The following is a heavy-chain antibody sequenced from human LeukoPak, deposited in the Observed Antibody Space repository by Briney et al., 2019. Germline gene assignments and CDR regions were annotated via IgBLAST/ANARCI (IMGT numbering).Heavy chain of an antibody. CDR2: IKQDGSEK. D-gene: IGHD6-25*01. Sequence: EGSLRLSCAPSGFTFSSYWMSWVRQAPGKGLQWVANIKQDGSEKYYVDSVKGLFTISRDNAKNSLYLQMNSLSAEDTAVYYCAREAARLGYWGQGTLVTISS. CDR1: GFTFSSYW. J-gene: IGHJ4*02. CDR3: AREAARLGY. V-gene: IGHV3-7*01.